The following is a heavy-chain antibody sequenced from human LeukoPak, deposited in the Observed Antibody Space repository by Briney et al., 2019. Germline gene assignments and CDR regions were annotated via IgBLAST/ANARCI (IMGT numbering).Heavy chain of an antibody. V-gene: IGHV3-21*01. CDR2: ISSSSSYI. D-gene: IGHD6-13*01. Sequence: PGGSLRLSCAASGVTFSSYSMNWVRQAPGKGLEWVSSISSSSSYIYYADSVKGRFTISRDNAKNSLYLQMNSLRAEDTAVYYCATDRRSSWYSRYFDYWGQGTLVTVSS. CDR3: ATDRRSSWYSRYFDY. J-gene: IGHJ4*02. CDR1: GVTFSSYS.